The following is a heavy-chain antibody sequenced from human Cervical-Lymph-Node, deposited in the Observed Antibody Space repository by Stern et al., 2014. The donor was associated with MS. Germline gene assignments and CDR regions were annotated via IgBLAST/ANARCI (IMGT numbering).Heavy chain of an antibody. CDR1: GGSVSSGSRY. Sequence: VQLVESGPGLVKPSQTLSLTCTVSGGSVSSGSRYCSWIRQHPGKGLEWIGYISYSGNTYYSPSLQSRLTISMDTSKNQFSLKLRSVTAADTAIYYCARVTEFLRFFYPDYWGQGTLVTVSS. J-gene: IGHJ4*02. V-gene: IGHV4-31*03. CDR2: ISYSGNT. CDR3: ARVTEFLRFFYPDY. D-gene: IGHD3-3*01.